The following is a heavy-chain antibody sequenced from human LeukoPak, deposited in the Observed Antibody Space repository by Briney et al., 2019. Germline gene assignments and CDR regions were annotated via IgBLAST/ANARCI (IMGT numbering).Heavy chain of an antibody. CDR2: INHSGST. Sequence: PSGTLSLTCAVYGGSFSGYYWSWIRQPPGKGLEWIGEINHSGSTNYNPSLKSRVTISVDTSKNQFSLKLSSVTAADTAVYYCARAVRDGYNSAFDIWGQGTMVTVSS. V-gene: IGHV4-34*01. J-gene: IGHJ3*02. CDR3: ARAVRDGYNSAFDI. CDR1: GGSFSGYY. D-gene: IGHD5-24*01.